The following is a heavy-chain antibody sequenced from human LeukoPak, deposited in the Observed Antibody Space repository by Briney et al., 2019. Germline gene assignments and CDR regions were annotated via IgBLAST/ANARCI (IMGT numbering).Heavy chain of an antibody. D-gene: IGHD3-3*01. Sequence: GGSLRLSCAASGFTFSDYYMSWIRQAPGKGLEWVSYMSGSGSTVYYADSVRGRFTVSRDNAKNSLYLLMNNLRAEDTAVYYCARDRPTGASRVFLVQWGQGTLVTVSS. CDR1: GFTFSDYY. CDR2: MSGSGSTV. V-gene: IGHV3-11*04. J-gene: IGHJ4*02. CDR3: ARDRPTGASRVFLVQ.